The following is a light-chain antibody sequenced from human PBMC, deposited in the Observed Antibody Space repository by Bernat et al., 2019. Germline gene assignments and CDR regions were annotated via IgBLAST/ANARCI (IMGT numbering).Light chain of an antibody. Sequence: LTQPPPVSVSPGQTATITCSADKLSNKFTSWYQQKAGQSPVLVIYQDVKRPSGIPEGFSGSISGNTATLTITGTQPVDAADYYCQSWDISTDVFGPGTKVTVL. V-gene: IGLV3-1*01. CDR3: QSWDISTDV. J-gene: IGLJ1*01. CDR1: KLSNKF. CDR2: QDV.